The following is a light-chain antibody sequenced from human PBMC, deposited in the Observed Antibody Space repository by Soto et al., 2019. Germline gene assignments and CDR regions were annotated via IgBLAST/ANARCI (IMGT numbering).Light chain of an antibody. V-gene: IGLV2-8*01. CDR2: EVS. CDR1: SSDVGGYNY. CDR3: SSYAGSNNLV. Sequence: QSALTQPPSASGSPGQSVTISCTGTSSDVGGYNYVSWYQQHPGKAPKVMIYEVSKRPSGVPDRFSGSKSGITASLTVSGLQAEDEAEYYCSSYAGSNNLVFGGGTKVTVL. J-gene: IGLJ2*01.